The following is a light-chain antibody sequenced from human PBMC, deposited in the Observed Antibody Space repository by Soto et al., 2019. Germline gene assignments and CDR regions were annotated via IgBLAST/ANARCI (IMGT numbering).Light chain of an antibody. CDR2: WAS. Sequence: DIVMTQSPDSLAVSLGEGATINCRSIHSGLHGSNNKNLLAWYQQKPGQPPKLLIYWASTRESGVPDRFSGSGSGTDFTLTISSLQAEAVAVYYCQQYYYFPPAFTFGPGTKVDIK. CDR1: HSGLHGSNNKNL. CDR3: QQYYYFPPAFT. J-gene: IGKJ3*01. V-gene: IGKV4-1*01.